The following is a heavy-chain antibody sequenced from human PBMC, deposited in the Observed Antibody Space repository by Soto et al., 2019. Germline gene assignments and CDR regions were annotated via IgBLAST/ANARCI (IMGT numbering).Heavy chain of an antibody. CDR3: ATRRSGYESRHFDY. Sequence: QITLKESGPTLVKPTQTLTLTCTFSGFSLSTSGVGVGWIRQPPGKALEWLALIYWDDDKRYSPSLKSRLTITKDTSKNQVVLTMTNMDPVDTATYYCATRRSGYESRHFDYWGQGTLVTVSS. CDR1: GFSLSTSGVG. CDR2: IYWDDDK. V-gene: IGHV2-5*02. J-gene: IGHJ4*02. D-gene: IGHD5-12*01.